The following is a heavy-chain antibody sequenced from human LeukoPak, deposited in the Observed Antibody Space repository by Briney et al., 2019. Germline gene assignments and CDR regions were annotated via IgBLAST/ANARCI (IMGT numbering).Heavy chain of an antibody. Sequence: GSSVKVSCKASGGTFSSYAISWVRQAPGQGLEWMGGIIPIFGTANYAQKFQGRVTMITDTSTSTAYMELRSLRSDDTAVYYCARGQRFLEWSFDYWGQGTLVTVSS. CDR2: IIPIFGTA. V-gene: IGHV1-69*05. CDR3: ARGQRFLEWSFDY. J-gene: IGHJ4*02. CDR1: GGTFSSYA. D-gene: IGHD3-3*01.